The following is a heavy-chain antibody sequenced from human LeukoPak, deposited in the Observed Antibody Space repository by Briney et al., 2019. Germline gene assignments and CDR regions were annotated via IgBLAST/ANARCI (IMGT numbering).Heavy chain of an antibody. CDR2: INHSGST. J-gene: IGHJ4*02. D-gene: IGHD1-26*01. CDR1: GGSFSGYY. CDR3: ARGQAWELRYFDY. V-gene: IGHV4-34*01. Sequence: PSETLSLTCAVYGGSFSGYYWSWIRQPPGKGLEWIGEINHSGSTNYNPSLKSRVTISVDTSKNQFSLKLSSVTAADTAVYYCARGQAWELRYFDYWGQGTLVTVSS.